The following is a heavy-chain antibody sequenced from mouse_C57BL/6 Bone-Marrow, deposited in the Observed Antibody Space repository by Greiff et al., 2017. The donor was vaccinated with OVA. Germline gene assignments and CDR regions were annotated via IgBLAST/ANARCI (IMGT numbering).Heavy chain of an antibody. Sequence: VQLQQSGAELVRPGTSVKVSCKASGYAFTNYLIEWVKQRPGQGLEWIGVINPGSGGTNYNEKFKGKATLTADKSSSTAYMQLSSLTSEDSAVYFCARGYYSAPDYWGQGTTLTVSS. V-gene: IGHV1-54*01. D-gene: IGHD2-12*01. CDR3: ARGYYSAPDY. J-gene: IGHJ2*01. CDR2: INPGSGGT. CDR1: GYAFTNYL.